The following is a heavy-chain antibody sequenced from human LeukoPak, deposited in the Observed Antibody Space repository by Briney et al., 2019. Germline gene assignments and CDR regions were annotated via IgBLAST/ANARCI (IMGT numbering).Heavy chain of an antibody. Sequence: VASVKVSCKISGYSFNRYGLIWVRQAPGQGLKWVGWISGSNGNRKYAEKLQGRVTMTTDTSTSTAYMELWNLRSDDTAKYYCARAGRGTYYYFDVWGQGTLVTVSS. CDR2: ISGSNGNR. D-gene: IGHD1-26*01. J-gene: IGHJ4*02. CDR3: ARAGRGTYYYFDV. V-gene: IGHV1-18*01. CDR1: GYSFNRYG.